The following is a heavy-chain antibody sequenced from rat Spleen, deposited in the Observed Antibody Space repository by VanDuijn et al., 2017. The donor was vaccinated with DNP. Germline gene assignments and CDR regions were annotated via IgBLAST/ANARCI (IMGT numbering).Heavy chain of an antibody. CDR2: IRYSSNT. Sequence: EVQLQASGPGLVKPSQSLSLTCSVTGYSITSNYWAWIRKFPGDKMEWMGYIRYSSNTGYNPSLKSRISITRDTSKNQFFLHLNSVTAEDTATYYCARGDGSYYWSFDFWGPGTMVTVSS. V-gene: IGHV3-1*01. J-gene: IGHJ1*01. CDR1: GYSITSNY. D-gene: IGHD1-12*02. CDR3: ARGDGSYYWSFDF.